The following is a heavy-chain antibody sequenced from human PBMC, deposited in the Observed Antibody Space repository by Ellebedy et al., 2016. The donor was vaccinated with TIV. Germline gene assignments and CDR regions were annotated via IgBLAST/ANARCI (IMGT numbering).Heavy chain of an antibody. CDR1: GYTFVSYG. Sequence: ASVKVSCKASGYTFVSYGFTWVRQAPGQGLEWMGWISGFNSKTNYAQKFQGRVTMTADSSTRTAHLELRNLRSDDTAVYFCARVGGLLLWFGEATDYWGQGTQITVSS. D-gene: IGHD3-10*01. CDR3: ARVGGLLLWFGEATDY. J-gene: IGHJ4*02. CDR2: ISGFNSKT. V-gene: IGHV1-18*01.